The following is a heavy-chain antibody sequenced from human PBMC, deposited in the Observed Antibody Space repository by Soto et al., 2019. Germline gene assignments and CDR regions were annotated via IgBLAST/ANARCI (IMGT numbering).Heavy chain of an antibody. CDR2: ISSSSSTI. D-gene: IGHD4-4*01. J-gene: IGHJ3*02. Sequence: PGGSLRLSCAASGFTFSSYSMNWVRQAPGKGLEWVSYISSSSSTIYYADSVKGRFTISGDNAKNSLYLQMNSLRAEDTAVYYCARDNALQDYIDAFDIWGQGTMVTVSS. CDR1: GFTFSSYS. V-gene: IGHV3-48*01. CDR3: ARDNALQDYIDAFDI.